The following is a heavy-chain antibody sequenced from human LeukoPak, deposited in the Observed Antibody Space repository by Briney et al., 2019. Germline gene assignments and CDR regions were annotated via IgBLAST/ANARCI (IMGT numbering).Heavy chain of an antibody. CDR2: ISGSGGNT. J-gene: IGHJ4*02. Sequence: GGSLRLSCAASGFTFSTYAMSWVRQAPGQGLEWVSGISGSGGNTYYADTVKGRFTISRDNSYNTLYLQMNSLRAEDTAVYYCAKGGKYSGSGSPDYWGQGTLFTVSS. CDR1: GFTFSTYA. CDR3: AKGGKYSGSGSPDY. V-gene: IGHV3-23*01. D-gene: IGHD6-6*01.